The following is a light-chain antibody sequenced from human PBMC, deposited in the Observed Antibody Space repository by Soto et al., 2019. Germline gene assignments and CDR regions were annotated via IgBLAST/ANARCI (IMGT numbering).Light chain of an antibody. V-gene: IGKV3-20*01. CDR3: EQYGSTPPT. CDR1: QSVRSSF. Sequence: EIVLTQSPGTLSLSPGERATLSCRASQSVRSSFLAWYQQKPCLAPRLLIYGASSRASGIPDRFSGSGSGTDFTLIISRLEPEDFAVYFCEQYGSTPPTFGQGTKVEIK. CDR2: GAS. J-gene: IGKJ1*01.